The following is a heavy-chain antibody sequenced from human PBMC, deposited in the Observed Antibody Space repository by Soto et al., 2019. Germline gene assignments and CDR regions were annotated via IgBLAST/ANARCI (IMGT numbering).Heavy chain of an antibody. CDR1: GFPFSNYA. V-gene: IGHV3-23*01. CDR3: ARAPSEYIWGSYLRYYEY. J-gene: IGHJ4*02. D-gene: IGHD3-16*01. CDR2: ISGTTGHA. Sequence: EVQILESGGGLVQPGGSLRLSCAASGFPFSNYAMAWVRQAPGKGLECVSAISGTTGHAFYADSVKDRFTISRDNSKNPLYLQMDSLRAEDPAVYHCARAPSEYIWGSYLRYYEYWGQGTLVTVSS.